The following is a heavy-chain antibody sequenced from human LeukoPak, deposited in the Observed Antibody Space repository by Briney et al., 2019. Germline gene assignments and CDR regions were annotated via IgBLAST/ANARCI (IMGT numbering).Heavy chain of an antibody. CDR2: INPNSGGT. V-gene: IGHV1-2*02. CDR3: ARGYGSGSYYDYFDY. CDR1: GSTFTGYY. J-gene: IGHJ4*02. Sequence: ASVNVSCKASGSTFTGYYMHWVRQAPGQRLEWMGWINPNSGGTNYAQKFQGRVTMTRDTSISTAYMELSRLRSDDTAVYYCARGYGSGSYYDYFDYWGQGTLVTVSS. D-gene: IGHD3-10*01.